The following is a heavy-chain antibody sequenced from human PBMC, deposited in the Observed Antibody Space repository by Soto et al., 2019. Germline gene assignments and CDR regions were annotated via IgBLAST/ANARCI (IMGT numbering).Heavy chain of an antibody. Sequence: QVQLVQSGAEVRKPGSSVKVSCKASGGTFSSNLISWVRQAPGQGLEWMGGIIPIFGTVNYAQKFQDRVTITADESTSTAYMKLSSLRSEDTAVYYCVTPYGTSGRFDYWGQGTLVTVSS. CDR2: IIPIFGTV. D-gene: IGHD1-1*01. V-gene: IGHV1-69*12. CDR1: GGTFSSNL. CDR3: VTPYGTSGRFDY. J-gene: IGHJ4*02.